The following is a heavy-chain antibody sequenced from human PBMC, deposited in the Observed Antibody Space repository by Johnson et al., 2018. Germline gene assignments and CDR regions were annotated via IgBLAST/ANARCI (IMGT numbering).Heavy chain of an antibody. V-gene: IGHV3-33*08. CDR3: AKGGMIVVSHDAFDS. CDR2: IWFAGSRK. D-gene: IGHD3-22*01. Sequence: QVQLVQSGGGVVQPGRSLRLSCAASGFTFSSYGMHWVRQAPGKGLEWVALIWFAGSRKYYADSVKGRFTISRDNAKNSLYLQRTSLRAGDTAVYYWAKGGMIVVSHDAFDSWGQGTMVTVSS. J-gene: IGHJ3*02. CDR1: GFTFSSYG.